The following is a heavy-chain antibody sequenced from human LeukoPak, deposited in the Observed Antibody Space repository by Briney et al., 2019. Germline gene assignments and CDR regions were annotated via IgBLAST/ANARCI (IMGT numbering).Heavy chain of an antibody. V-gene: IGHV4-39*07. CDR1: GGSISSNGYY. CDR3: ARGVGSGYTDY. J-gene: IGHJ4*02. D-gene: IGHD3-22*01. CDR2: IYYSGIT. Sequence: SETLSLTCTVSGGSISSNGYYWGWIRQSPGEGLEWIGNIYYSGITYYNASLKSRVTISVDTSKNQFSLKLISVTAADTAVYYCARGVGSGYTDYWGQGALVTVSS.